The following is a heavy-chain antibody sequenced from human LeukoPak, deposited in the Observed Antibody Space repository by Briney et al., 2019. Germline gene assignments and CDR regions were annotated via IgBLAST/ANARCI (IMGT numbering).Heavy chain of an antibody. CDR2: IYSGGST. J-gene: IGHJ5*02. V-gene: IGHV3-53*01. Sequence: GGSLRLSCAASGFTVSSNYMSWVRQAPGKGLEWVSVIYSGGSTYYADSVKGRFTISRDNSKNTLYLQMNSLRAEDTAVYYCARLYYSEKDNWFDPWGQGTLVTVSS. CDR1: GFTVSSNY. CDR3: ARLYYSEKDNWFDP. D-gene: IGHD2/OR15-2a*01.